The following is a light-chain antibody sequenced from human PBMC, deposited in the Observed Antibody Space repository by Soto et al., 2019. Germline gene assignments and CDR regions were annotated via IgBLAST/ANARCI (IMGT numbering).Light chain of an antibody. CDR1: QGISNY. CDR2: AAS. V-gene: IGKV1-27*01. Sequence: DIQMTQSPSSLSASVGDRVTITCRASQGISNYLAWYQQKPGKVPKLLLYAASTLQSGVPSRFSGSGSGTDFTLTISSLQPEDVATYYCQKYNSAPPLTFGPGTKVDIK. CDR3: QKYNSAPPLT. J-gene: IGKJ3*01.